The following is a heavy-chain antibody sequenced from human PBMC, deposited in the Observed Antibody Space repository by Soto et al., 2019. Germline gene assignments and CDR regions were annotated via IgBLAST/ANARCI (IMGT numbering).Heavy chain of an antibody. Sequence: GESLKISCKGSGYSFTSYWISWVRQMPGKGLEWMGRIDPSDSYTNYSPSFQGHVTISADKSISTAYLQWSSLKASDTAMYYCATPTLGYCSSTSCYEGGGMDVWGQGTTVTVSS. J-gene: IGHJ6*02. CDR2: IDPSDSYT. D-gene: IGHD2-2*01. CDR3: ATPTLGYCSSTSCYEGGGMDV. V-gene: IGHV5-10-1*01. CDR1: GYSFTSYW.